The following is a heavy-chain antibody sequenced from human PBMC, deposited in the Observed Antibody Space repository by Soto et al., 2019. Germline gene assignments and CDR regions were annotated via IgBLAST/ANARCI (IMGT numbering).Heavy chain of an antibody. CDR3: ARDQGLFVHTGMVIDYYGMDV. J-gene: IGHJ6*02. CDR1: GGTFTSYA. CDR2: IIPGFDTT. Sequence: QVHLVQSGAEVRKPGSSVKVSCTTSGGTFTSYAVSWVRQVPGQGLQWMGGIIPGFDTTFYAQKFQGRVTITADESTNSAYMELRGLRSEDTVVYYCARDQGLFVHTGMVIDYYGMDVWGPGTTVNVSS. D-gene: IGHD5-18*01. V-gene: IGHV1-69*01.